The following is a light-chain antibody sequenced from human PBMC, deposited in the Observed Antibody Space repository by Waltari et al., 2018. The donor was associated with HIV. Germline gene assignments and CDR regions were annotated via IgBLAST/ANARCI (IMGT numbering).Light chain of an antibody. CDR3: QQSYSNPRT. CDR2: VAS. CDR1: QTISSY. J-gene: IGKJ1*01. V-gene: IGKV1-39*01. Sequence: DIQMTQSPSSLSASVGDRVTITCRASQTISSYLNWYQQKPGKAPKVLIYVASSLQSGVPSRFSGSGSGTDFTLTISSLQPEDFATYYCQQSYSNPRTFGQGTRVEIK.